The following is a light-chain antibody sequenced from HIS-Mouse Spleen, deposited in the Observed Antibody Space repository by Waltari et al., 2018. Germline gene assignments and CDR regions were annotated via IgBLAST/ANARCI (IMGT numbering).Light chain of an antibody. J-gene: IGLJ2*01. CDR2: EVS. CDR3: SSDAGSNNVV. V-gene: IGLV2-8*01. CDR1: SSDVGGYNY. Sequence: QSALTQPPSASGSPGQSVTISCTGTSSDVGGYNYVSWYQQHPGKAPKLMIYEVSKRPSGVPERVSGSKSGNTASRTVAGVQAEDEADYYCSSDAGSNNVVFGGGTKLTVL.